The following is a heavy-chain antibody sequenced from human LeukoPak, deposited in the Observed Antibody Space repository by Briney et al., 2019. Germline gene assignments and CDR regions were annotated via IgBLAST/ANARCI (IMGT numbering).Heavy chain of an antibody. V-gene: IGHV1-2*02. J-gene: IGHJ3*02. CDR3: ARDFHLEVFGVVIISPNAFDI. CDR2: INPNSGGT. D-gene: IGHD3-3*01. CDR1: GYTFTGYY. Sequence: ASVKVSCKASGYTFTGYYMHWVRQAPGQGLEWMGWINPNSGGTNYAQKFQGRVTMTRDTSISTAYMELSRLRSDDTAVYYCARDFHLEVFGVVIISPNAFDIWGQGTMVTVSS.